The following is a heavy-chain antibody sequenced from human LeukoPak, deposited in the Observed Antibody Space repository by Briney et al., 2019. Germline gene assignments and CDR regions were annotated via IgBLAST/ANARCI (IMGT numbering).Heavy chain of an antibody. V-gene: IGHV4-34*12. CDR2: IIHSGRT. J-gene: IGHJ4*02. Sequence: SETLSLTCGVYGGSFSGYYWTWIRQSPGRGLEWIAEIIHSGRTNYSPSLKSRATLSVDTSKNQFSLRLTSETAADTAVYYCARGIVLMHYASFDYWGQGSLVTVSS. D-gene: IGHD2-8*01. CDR3: ARGIVLMHYASFDY. CDR1: GGSFSGYY.